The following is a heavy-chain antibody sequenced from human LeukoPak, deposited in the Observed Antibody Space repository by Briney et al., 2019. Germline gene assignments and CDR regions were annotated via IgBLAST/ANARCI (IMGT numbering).Heavy chain of an antibody. CDR3: ARGPYSSNWYVDY. CDR2: ISRTGNSI. Sequence: GGSLRLSCAASGFIFNTYAMNWVRLAPGKGLEWISYISRTGNSIYYADSVKGRFTISRDSAKNSLYLQMNSLRAEDTAVYYCARGPYSSNWYVDYWGQGTLVTVAS. CDR1: GFIFNTYA. V-gene: IGHV3-48*03. J-gene: IGHJ4*02. D-gene: IGHD6-13*01.